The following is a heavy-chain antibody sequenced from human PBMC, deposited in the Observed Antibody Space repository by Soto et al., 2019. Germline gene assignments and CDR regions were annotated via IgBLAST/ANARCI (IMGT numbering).Heavy chain of an antibody. D-gene: IGHD1-26*01. CDR2: ISFDGSTK. CDR1: GFRDGFPFSDYD. Sequence: GGSLRLSCAASGFRDGFPFSDYDMHLVRQAPGKGLEWVALISFDGSTKNYVDSVEGRFTISRDNSRDTLFLQMDSLRPEDTAVYYCAKNSFSGSKRILDSWGQGTLVTVSS. J-gene: IGHJ4*02. CDR3: AKNSFSGSKRILDS. V-gene: IGHV3-30*18.